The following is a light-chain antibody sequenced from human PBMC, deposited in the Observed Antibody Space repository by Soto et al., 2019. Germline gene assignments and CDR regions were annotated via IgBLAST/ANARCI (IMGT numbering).Light chain of an antibody. V-gene: IGKV3-20*01. CDR1: QSVNSAY. J-gene: IGKJ4*01. CDR3: QQYGTSPLS. CDR2: GAS. Sequence: EIVLTQSPGTLSLSPGERATLSCRASQSVNSAYLAWYQQKPGQAPRLLIYGASTRATGIPDRFSGSGSGTHFTVTIRGLDPEDFAVYYCQQYGTSPLSLGGGTKVDIK.